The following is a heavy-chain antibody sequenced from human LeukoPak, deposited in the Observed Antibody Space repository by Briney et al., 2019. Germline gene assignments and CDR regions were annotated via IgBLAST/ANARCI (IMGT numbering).Heavy chain of an antibody. J-gene: IGHJ4*02. CDR1: GGSFSGYY. Sequence: SETLSLTCAVYGGSFSGYYWSWIRQPPGKGLEWIGEINHSGSTNYNPSLKSRVTISLDTSKNQFSLRLSSVTAADTAVYYCARDGGSGEFDYWGQGTLVTVSS. CDR3: ARDGGSGEFDY. V-gene: IGHV4-34*01. D-gene: IGHD3-16*01. CDR2: INHSGST.